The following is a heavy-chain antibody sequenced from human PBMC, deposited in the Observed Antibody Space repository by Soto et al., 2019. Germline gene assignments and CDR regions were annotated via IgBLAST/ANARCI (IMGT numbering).Heavy chain of an antibody. CDR3: ARESRTLPNV. V-gene: IGHV3-7*01. D-gene: IGHD2-2*01. CDR2: IKEDGSEA. J-gene: IGHJ6*04. CDR1: GFTFSNYW. Sequence: EEQLVESGGGLVQPGGSLRLSCAASGFTFSNYWMDWVRQAPGKGLEWVANIKEDGSEAKYVDSVKGRFTISRDNAKKSLFLQMNNLRAEDTDVYYCARESRTLPNVWGKGTTVTVSS.